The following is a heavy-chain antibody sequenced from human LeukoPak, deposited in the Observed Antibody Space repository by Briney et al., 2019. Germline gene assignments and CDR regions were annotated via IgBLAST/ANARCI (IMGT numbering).Heavy chain of an antibody. D-gene: IGHD4-17*01. CDR1: GFTFSSYA. V-gene: IGHV3-23*01. CDR3: VKDDMTTGDY. J-gene: IGHJ4*02. CDR2: IGGSGVST. Sequence: GGSLRLSCAASGFTFSSYAMSWVRQAPGKGLEWVSAIGGSGVSTYYADSVKGRFTISRDNSKDTLYVQMNSLRADDTAVYYCVKDDMTTGDYWGQGTLVTVSS.